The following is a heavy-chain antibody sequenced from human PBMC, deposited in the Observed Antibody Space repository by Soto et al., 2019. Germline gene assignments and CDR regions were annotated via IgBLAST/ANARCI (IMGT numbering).Heavy chain of an antibody. J-gene: IGHJ5*02. D-gene: IGHD3-10*01. CDR2: IKHDGSQK. CDR3: ARDGA. CDR1: GFAFNRSW. V-gene: IGHV3-7*01. Sequence: EVQLVESGGGLVQPGGSLRLSCAASGFAFNRSWMSWVRQAPGQGPEWVANIKHDGSQKYYVVSVKGRFTISRDNAKNSLYLQMNSLTADDTAVYYCARDGAWGQGTLVTVSS.